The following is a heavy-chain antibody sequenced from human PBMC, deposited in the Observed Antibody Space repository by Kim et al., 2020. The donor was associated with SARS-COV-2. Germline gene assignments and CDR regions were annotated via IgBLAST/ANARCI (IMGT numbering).Heavy chain of an antibody. CDR1: GGTFSSYA. CDR2: IIPIFGTA. V-gene: IGHV1-69*13. Sequence: SVKVSCKASGGTFSSYAISWVRQAPGQGLEWMGGIIPIFGTANYAQKFQGRVTITADESTSTAYMELSSLRSEDTAVYYCARGRIAAARAYYFDYWGQGTLVTVSS. D-gene: IGHD6-13*01. CDR3: ARGRIAAARAYYFDY. J-gene: IGHJ4*02.